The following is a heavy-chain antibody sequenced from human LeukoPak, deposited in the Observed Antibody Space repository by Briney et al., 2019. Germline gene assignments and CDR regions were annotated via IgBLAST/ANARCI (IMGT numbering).Heavy chain of an antibody. CDR1: GYTFTGYY. D-gene: IGHD4-23*01. CDR3: ARDPGDYGGNRFDY. V-gene: IGHV1-2*02. J-gene: IGHJ4*02. Sequence: GASVKVSCKASGYTFTGYYMHWGRQAPGQGLEWMGWINPNSGGTNYAQKFQGRGTMTRDTSISTAYMELSRLRSDDTAVYYYARDPGDYGGNRFDYWGQGTLVTVSS. CDR2: INPNSGGT.